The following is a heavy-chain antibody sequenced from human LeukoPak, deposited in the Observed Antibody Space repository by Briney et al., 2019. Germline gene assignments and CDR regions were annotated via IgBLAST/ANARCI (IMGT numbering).Heavy chain of an antibody. D-gene: IGHD6-13*01. CDR1: GASISSGFYY. Sequence: SQTLSLTCTVSGASISSGFYYWTWIRQHPGKGLEWIGYIYYNGNTFYNPSLKSRVSISIDTSKNSLSLRLSSVTAADTAVYYCARARTRYSSSWSLWGQGTPVTVSS. V-gene: IGHV4-31*03. CDR3: ARARTRYSSSWSL. J-gene: IGHJ4*02. CDR2: IYYNGNT.